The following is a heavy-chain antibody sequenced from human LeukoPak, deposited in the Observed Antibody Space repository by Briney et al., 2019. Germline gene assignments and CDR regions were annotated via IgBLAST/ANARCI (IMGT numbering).Heavy chain of an antibody. CDR1: GGSISSGGYY. V-gene: IGHV4-31*03. Sequence: SETLSLTCTVSGGSISSGGYYWSWIRQHPGKGLECIGYIYYNGSTSYNPSLKSRVTISVDTSKNQFSLKLSSVTAADTAVYYWARYRRPPYYFDYWGQGTLVTVSS. CDR3: ARYRRPPYYFDY. D-gene: IGHD1-26*01. CDR2: IYYNGST. J-gene: IGHJ4*02.